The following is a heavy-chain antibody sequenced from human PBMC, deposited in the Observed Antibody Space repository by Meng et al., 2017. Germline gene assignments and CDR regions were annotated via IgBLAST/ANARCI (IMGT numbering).Heavy chain of an antibody. J-gene: IGHJ2*01. Sequence: GESLKISCAASGFTFSSYAMHWVRQAPGKGLVWVSRINSDGSSTSYADSVKGRFTISRDNAKNSLYLQMNSLRAEDTAVYYCARAATVVTLPYWYFDLWGRGTLVTVSS. CDR2: INSDGSST. CDR1: GFTFSSYA. CDR3: ARAATVVTLPYWYFDL. V-gene: IGHV3-74*01. D-gene: IGHD4-23*01.